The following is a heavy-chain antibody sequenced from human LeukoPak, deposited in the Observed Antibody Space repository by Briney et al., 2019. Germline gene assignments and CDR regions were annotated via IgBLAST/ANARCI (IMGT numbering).Heavy chain of an antibody. CDR2: VYTSGIT. CDR1: GGSISSDNYY. CDR3: ARDFFAGTIYYYYYYMDV. J-gene: IGHJ6*03. Sequence: SQTLSLTCTVSGGSISSDNYYWTWIRQPAGKGLEWLGRVYTSGITNYNPPLKSRVTMSVDTSKNQFSLKLSSVTAADTAVYYCARDFFAGTIYYYYYYMDVWGKGTTATVSS. V-gene: IGHV4-61*02. D-gene: IGHD1-7*01.